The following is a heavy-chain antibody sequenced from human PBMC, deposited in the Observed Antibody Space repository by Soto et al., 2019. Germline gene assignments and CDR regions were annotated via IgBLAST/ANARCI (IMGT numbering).Heavy chain of an antibody. J-gene: IGHJ4*02. D-gene: IGHD4-17*01. V-gene: IGHV4-34*01. CDR1: GGSFSGYY. CDR3: ARHYGDYGVIDY. CDR2: IKHRGRT. Sequence: QVQLQQWGAGLLKPSETLSLTCAVYGGSFSGYYWRWIRQPPGKGLEWIGEIKHRGRTNYNPSLKRRVTISVDPAKTQSSLKLSSVTAADTAVYYCARHYGDYGVIDYWGQGTLVTVSS.